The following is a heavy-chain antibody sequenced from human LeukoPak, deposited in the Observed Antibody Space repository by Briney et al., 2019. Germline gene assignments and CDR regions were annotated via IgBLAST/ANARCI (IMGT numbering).Heavy chain of an antibody. J-gene: IGHJ5*02. CDR2: IYYSGST. CDR1: GGSISSGDYY. V-gene: IGHV4-30-4*08. Sequence: SEILSLTCTVSGGSISSGDYYWSWIRQPPGKGLEWIGYIYYSGSTYYNPSLKSRVTISVDTSKNQFSLKLSSVTAADTAVYYCARGVTIFGVARAWFDPWGQGTLVTVSS. D-gene: IGHD3-3*01. CDR3: ARGVTIFGVARAWFDP.